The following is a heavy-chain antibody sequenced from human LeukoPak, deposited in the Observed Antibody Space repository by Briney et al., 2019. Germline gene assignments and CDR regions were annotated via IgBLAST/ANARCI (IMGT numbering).Heavy chain of an antibody. CDR3: ARGGRYCSGGSCYDYYYYYMDV. J-gene: IGHJ6*03. CDR2: INHSGST. D-gene: IGHD2-15*01. CDR1: GGSFSGYY. Sequence: PSETLSLTCAVFGGSFSGYYWSWIRQPPGKGLEWIGEINHSGSTNYNPSLKSRVTISVDTSKNQFSLKLSSVTAADTAVYYCARGGRYCSGGSCYDYYYYYMDVWGKGTTVTVSS. V-gene: IGHV4-34*01.